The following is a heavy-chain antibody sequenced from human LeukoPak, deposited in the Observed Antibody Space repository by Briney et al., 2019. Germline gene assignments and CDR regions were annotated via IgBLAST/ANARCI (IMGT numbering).Heavy chain of an antibody. Sequence: SVKVSCKASGYTFTGYYMHWVRQAPGQGLEWRGWINPNSGGTNYAQKFQGRVTMTRDTSISTAYVELSRLRSDDTAVYYCARPYSSGPTYYYYMDVWGKGTTVTVSS. CDR3: ARPYSSGPTYYYYMDV. J-gene: IGHJ6*03. V-gene: IGHV1-2*02. CDR1: GYTFTGYY. CDR2: INPNSGGT. D-gene: IGHD6-19*01.